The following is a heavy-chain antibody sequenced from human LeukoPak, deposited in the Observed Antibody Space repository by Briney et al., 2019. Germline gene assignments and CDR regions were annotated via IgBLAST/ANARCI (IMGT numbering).Heavy chain of an antibody. CDR2: ISSSSSTI. Sequence: GGSLRLSCAASGFTFSSYSMNWVRQVPGKGLEWVSYISSSSSTIFYADSVKGRFTISRDNAKNSLYLQMNSLRAEDTAVYYCARAVREPDAFDIWGQGTMVTVSS. V-gene: IGHV3-48*04. J-gene: IGHJ3*02. CDR3: ARAVREPDAFDI. D-gene: IGHD3-10*02. CDR1: GFTFSSYS.